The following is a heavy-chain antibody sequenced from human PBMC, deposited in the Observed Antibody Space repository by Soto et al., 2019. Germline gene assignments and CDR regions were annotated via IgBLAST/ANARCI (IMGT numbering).Heavy chain of an antibody. Sequence: ASVKVSCKASGYTFNKYAMQWVRQAPGQRLEWMGWINAGNGNTKYSQKFQGRVTITRDTSTRTVYMQLSSLRSEDTAVYYCARAVVTAVDFDYWGQGTLVTVSS. D-gene: IGHD2-21*02. J-gene: IGHJ4*02. CDR3: ARAVVTAVDFDY. CDR2: INAGNGNT. V-gene: IGHV1-3*01. CDR1: GYTFNKYA.